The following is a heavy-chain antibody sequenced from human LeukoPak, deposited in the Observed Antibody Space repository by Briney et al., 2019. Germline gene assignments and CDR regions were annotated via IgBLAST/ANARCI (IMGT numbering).Heavy chain of an antibody. CDR1: GFTFSSYG. Sequence: GGSLSLSCATSGFTFSSYGMYWVRQAPGKGLEWLAFIRYDGINKYYADSVKGRFTISRDNSKNTLYLQMYSLRAEDTAVYYCAKDSLTGTGPYYFDCWGQGTLVTVSS. CDR2: IRYDGINK. J-gene: IGHJ4*02. V-gene: IGHV3-30*02. D-gene: IGHD3-9*01. CDR3: AKDSLTGTGPYYFDC.